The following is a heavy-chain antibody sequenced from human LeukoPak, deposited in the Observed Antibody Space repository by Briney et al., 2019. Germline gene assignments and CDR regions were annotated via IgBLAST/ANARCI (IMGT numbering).Heavy chain of an antibody. D-gene: IGHD5-12*01. CDR3: ARDEEDSGYHRFDP. V-gene: IGHV4-4*07. CDR1: GGSISSYY. CDR2: IYTSGST. J-gene: IGHJ5*02. Sequence: SETLSLTCTVSGGSISSYYWSWIRQPAGKGLEWIGRIYTSGSTNYNPSLKSRVTMSVDTSKNQFSLKLSSVTAADTAVYYCARDEEDSGYHRFDPWGQGTLVTVSS.